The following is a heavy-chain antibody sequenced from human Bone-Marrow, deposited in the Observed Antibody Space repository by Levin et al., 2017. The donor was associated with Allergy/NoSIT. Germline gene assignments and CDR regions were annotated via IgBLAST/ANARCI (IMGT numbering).Heavy chain of an antibody. Sequence: GESLKISCAASGFTFSSYAMSWVRQAPGKGLEWVSAISGSGCSTYYADSVKGRFTISRDNSKNTLYLQMNSLRAEDTAVYYCATVEGSGYYYPMAFDIWGQGTMVTVSS. D-gene: IGHD3-22*01. CDR3: ATVEGSGYYYPMAFDI. J-gene: IGHJ3*02. CDR1: GFTFSSYA. CDR2: ISGSGCST. V-gene: IGHV3-23*01.